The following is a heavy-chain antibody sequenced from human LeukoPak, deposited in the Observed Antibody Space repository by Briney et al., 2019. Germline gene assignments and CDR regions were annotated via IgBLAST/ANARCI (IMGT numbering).Heavy chain of an antibody. V-gene: IGHV4-59*01. D-gene: IGHD3-22*01. J-gene: IGHJ6*02. Sequence: PSETLSLTCTVSGGSISSYYWSWIRQPPGKGLEWIGYMYYSGSTNYNPSLKSRVTISVDMSKNQFSLKLSSVTAADTAVYYCARWGRSYYDSSRDDYGMDVWGQGTTVTASS. CDR2: MYYSGST. CDR3: ARWGRSYYDSSRDDYGMDV. CDR1: GGSISSYY.